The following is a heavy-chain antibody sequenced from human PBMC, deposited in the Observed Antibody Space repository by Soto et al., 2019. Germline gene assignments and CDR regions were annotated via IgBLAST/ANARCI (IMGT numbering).Heavy chain of an antibody. V-gene: IGHV3-15*01. CDR2: IKSKTDGGTT. D-gene: IGHD6-19*01. Sequence: EVQLVESGGGLVKPGGSLRLSCAASGFTFSNAWMSWVRQAPGKGLEWGGRIKSKTDGGTTDYAAPVKGRFTISRDDSKNTLYLQMNSLKTEDTAVYDCTTEQWLDAFDIWGQGTMVTVSS. CDR1: GFTFSNAW. J-gene: IGHJ3*02. CDR3: TTEQWLDAFDI.